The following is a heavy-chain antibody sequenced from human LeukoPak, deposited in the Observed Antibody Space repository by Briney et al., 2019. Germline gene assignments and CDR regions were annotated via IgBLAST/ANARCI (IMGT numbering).Heavy chain of an antibody. V-gene: IGHV3-30*02. CDR2: IRYDGSNK. D-gene: IGHD3-22*01. Sequence: GGSLRLSCAASGFTFSSYGMHWVRQAPGKGLEWVAFIRYDGSNKYYADSVKCRFTISRDNSKNTLYLQMNSLRAEDTAVYYCASVHSSGYYYWGQGTLVTVSS. J-gene: IGHJ4*02. CDR1: GFTFSSYG. CDR3: ASVHSSGYYY.